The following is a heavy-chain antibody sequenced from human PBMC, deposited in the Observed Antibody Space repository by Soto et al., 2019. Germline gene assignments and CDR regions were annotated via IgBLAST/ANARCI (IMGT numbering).Heavy chain of an antibody. J-gene: IGHJ4*02. CDR1: GFTFSIYG. V-gene: IGHV3-33*01. D-gene: IGHD2-8*02. CDR3: ARASGPFDY. CDR2: IWYDGSEK. Sequence: VQLVESGGGVVQPGRSLRLSCAASGFTFSIYGIHWVRQAPGKGLEWVAVIWYDGSEKYYADSVKGRFTISRDNSKNTLYLQMNSLRAEDTAVYYCARASGPFDYWGQGTLVTVSS.